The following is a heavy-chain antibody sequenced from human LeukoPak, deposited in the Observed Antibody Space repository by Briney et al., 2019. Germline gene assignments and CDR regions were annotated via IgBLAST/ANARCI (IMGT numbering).Heavy chain of an antibody. V-gene: IGHV4-4*07. Sequence: PSETLSLTCTVSGGSIRSYYWSWIRQPAGKGLEWIGRIYTSGSTNYNPSLKSRVTMSVDTSKNQFSLKLSSVTAADTAVYYCARVWWGELSHDAFDIWGQGTMVTVSS. CDR2: IYTSGST. CDR1: GGSIRSYY. CDR3: ARVWWGELSHDAFDI. D-gene: IGHD1-26*01. J-gene: IGHJ3*02.